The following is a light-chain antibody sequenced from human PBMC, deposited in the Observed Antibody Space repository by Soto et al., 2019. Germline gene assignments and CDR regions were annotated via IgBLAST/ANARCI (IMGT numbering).Light chain of an antibody. J-gene: IGKJ2*01. CDR2: DAS. CDR3: QKYNSDLYT. V-gene: IGKV1-5*01. Sequence: DIQMTQSPSTLSASVGDRVTITCRASQSISSWLAWFRQNPGKAPKLLIYDASNLESGVPSRFRGSGSGTEFTLTISSLQPDDFATYYCQKYNSDLYTFGQGTKLETK. CDR1: QSISSW.